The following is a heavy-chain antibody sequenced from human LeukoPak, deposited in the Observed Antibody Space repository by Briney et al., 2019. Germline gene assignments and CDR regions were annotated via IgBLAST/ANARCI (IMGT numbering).Heavy chain of an antibody. CDR1: GFSFSTYG. V-gene: IGHV3-23*01. Sequence: GGSLRLSCAASGFSFSTYGMSWVRQAPGKGLEWVSTISLSGDRTYYAGSVKGRFTISRGNSKNTLYLQMNSLRAEDTAVYYCAKVTYGSGTYGAFDYWGQGTLVTVSS. D-gene: IGHD3-10*01. CDR3: AKVTYGSGTYGAFDY. J-gene: IGHJ4*02. CDR2: ISLSGDRT.